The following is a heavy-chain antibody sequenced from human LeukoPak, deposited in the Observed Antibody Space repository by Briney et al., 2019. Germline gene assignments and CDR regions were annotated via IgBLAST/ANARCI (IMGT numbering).Heavy chain of an antibody. D-gene: IGHD1-26*01. CDR3: ASKRGSWYFDL. CDR1: GFTFSSYS. Sequence: PGRSLRLSCAASGFTFSSYSMNWVRQAPGKGLEWVSSISSSSSYIYYADSVKGRFTISRDNAKNSLYLQMNSLRAEDTAVYYCASKRGSWYFDLWGRGTLVTVSS. J-gene: IGHJ2*01. V-gene: IGHV3-21*01. CDR2: ISSSSSYI.